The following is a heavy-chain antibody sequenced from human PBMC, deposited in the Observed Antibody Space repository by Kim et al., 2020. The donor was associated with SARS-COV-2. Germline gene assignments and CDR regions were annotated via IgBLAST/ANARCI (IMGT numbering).Heavy chain of an antibody. Sequence: GGSLRLSCAASGFTFSSYGMHWVRQAPGKGLEWVAVISYDGSNKYYADSVKGRFTISRDNSKNTLYLQMNSLRAEDTAVYYCASQGAAAGRPIDYWGQGTLVTVSS. J-gene: IGHJ4*02. CDR2: ISYDGSNK. CDR1: GFTFSSYG. CDR3: ASQGAAAGRPIDY. D-gene: IGHD6-13*01. V-gene: IGHV3-33*05.